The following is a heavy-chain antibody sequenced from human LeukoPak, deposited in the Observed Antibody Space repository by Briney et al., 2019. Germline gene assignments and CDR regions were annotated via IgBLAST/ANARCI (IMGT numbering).Heavy chain of an antibody. J-gene: IGHJ3*02. Sequence: SETLSLTCTVSGGSISSSSYYWGWIRQPPGKGLEWIGSIYYSGSTYYNPSLKSRVTISVDTSKNQFSLKLSSVTAADTAVYYCARVYWGSRNAFDIWGQGTMVTVSS. V-gene: IGHV4-39*07. CDR2: IYYSGST. CDR3: ARVYWGSRNAFDI. D-gene: IGHD7-27*01. CDR1: GGSISSSSYY.